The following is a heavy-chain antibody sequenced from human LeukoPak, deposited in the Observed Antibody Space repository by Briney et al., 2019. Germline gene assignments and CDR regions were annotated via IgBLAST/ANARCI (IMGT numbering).Heavy chain of an antibody. D-gene: IGHD6-19*01. CDR2: IRGSGGST. Sequence: PGGSLRLSCTASGFTFGDYAMSWVRQAPGKGLEWVSAIRGSGGSTYYADSVKGRFTISRDNSKNTLYLQMNSLRAEDTAVYYCAKIVLSVAGTGVRYFDYWGQGTLVTVSS. V-gene: IGHV3-23*01. J-gene: IGHJ4*02. CDR3: AKIVLSVAGTGVRYFDY. CDR1: GFTFGDYA.